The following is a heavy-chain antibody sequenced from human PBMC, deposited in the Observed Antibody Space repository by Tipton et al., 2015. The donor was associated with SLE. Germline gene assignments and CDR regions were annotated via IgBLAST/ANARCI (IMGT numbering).Heavy chain of an antibody. CDR1: GGSISSGDYH. V-gene: IGHV4-61*09. CDR3: ARGGTRSSPTAFDI. Sequence: TLSLTCTVSGGSISSGDYHWSWIRQPAGKGLEWIGEINHSGNTNYNPSLKSRVTISVDTSKNQFSLKLSSVTAADTAVYYCARGGTRSSPTAFDIWGQGTMVTVSS. D-gene: IGHD1-7*01. CDR2: INHSGNT. J-gene: IGHJ3*02.